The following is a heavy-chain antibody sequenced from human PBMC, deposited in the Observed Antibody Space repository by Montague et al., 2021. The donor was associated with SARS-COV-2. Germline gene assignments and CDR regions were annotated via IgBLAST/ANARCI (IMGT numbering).Heavy chain of an antibody. Sequence: TLSLTCTVSGDSMTSGSHFWTWIRQPAGKGLEWIGHIQTSGTSNYSPSLRDRITLSIDTSRNQFSLELRSVTAADTAVYYCARDRPESWRISPGLAGLLAKVVHSASGMDVWGRGTTVIVS. D-gene: IGHD3-22*01. J-gene: IGHJ6*02. V-gene: IGHV4-61*09. CDR3: ARDRPESWRISPGLAGLLAKVVHSASGMDV. CDR1: GDSMTSGSHF. CDR2: IQTSGTS.